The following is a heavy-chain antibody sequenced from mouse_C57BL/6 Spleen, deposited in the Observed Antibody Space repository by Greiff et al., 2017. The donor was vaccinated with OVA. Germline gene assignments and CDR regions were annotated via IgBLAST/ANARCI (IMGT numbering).Heavy chain of an antibody. CDR2: IYPGDGDT. J-gene: IGHJ2*01. V-gene: IGHV1-82*01. Sequence: QVQLQQSGPELVKPGASVKISCKASGYAFSSSWMNWVKQRPGKGLEWIGRIYPGDGDTNYNGKFKGKATLTADKSSSTAYMQLSSLTSEDSAVYFCARYGLLYFDYWGQGTTLTVSS. D-gene: IGHD2-3*01. CDR3: ARYGLLYFDY. CDR1: GYAFSSSW.